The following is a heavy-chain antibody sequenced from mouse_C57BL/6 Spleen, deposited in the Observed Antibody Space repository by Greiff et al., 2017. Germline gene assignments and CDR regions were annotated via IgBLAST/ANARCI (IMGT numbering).Heavy chain of an antibody. Sequence: EVQLQESGPGLVKPSQSLSLTCSVTGYTITSGYYWNWIRKFPGNKLEWIGNISYDGSNNYNPSLKNRISITRDTSKNQLFLKLNSVTTEDTATYYCARVSIHYGDYWGQGTSVTVSS. J-gene: IGHJ4*01. CDR1: GYTITSGYY. CDR3: ARVSIHYGDY. CDR2: ISYDGSN. D-gene: IGHD1-1*02. V-gene: IGHV3-6*01.